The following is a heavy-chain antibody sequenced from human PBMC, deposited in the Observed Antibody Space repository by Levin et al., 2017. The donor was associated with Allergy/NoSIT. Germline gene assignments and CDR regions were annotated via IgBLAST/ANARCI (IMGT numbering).Heavy chain of an antibody. J-gene: IGHJ4*02. CDR3: TRWGEYCSSGDCYFDY. D-gene: IGHD2-15*01. CDR1: GFTLDNYW. Sequence: GGSLRLSCAASGFTLDNYWMSWVRQAPGKGLEWVANIIQDGSEMYYVDSVKGRFTISRDNAKNSLYLQMNSLRAEDTAVYYCTRWGEYCSSGDCYFDYWGQGTLVTVSS. CDR2: IIQDGSEM. V-gene: IGHV3-7*02.